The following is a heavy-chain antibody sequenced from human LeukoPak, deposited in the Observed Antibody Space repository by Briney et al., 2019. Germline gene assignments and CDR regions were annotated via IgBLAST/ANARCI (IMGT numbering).Heavy chain of an antibody. V-gene: IGHV4-4*07. CDR3: ARDSPYNWNDVNYFDY. CDR1: GCSISSYY. CDR2: IYTSGST. J-gene: IGHJ4*02. Sequence: SETLSLTCTVSGCSISSYYWSWIRQPAGKGLEWIGRIYTSGSTNYNPSLKSRVTMSVDTSKNQFSLKLSSVTAADTAVYYCARDSPYNWNDVNYFDYWGQGTLVTVSS. D-gene: IGHD1-20*01.